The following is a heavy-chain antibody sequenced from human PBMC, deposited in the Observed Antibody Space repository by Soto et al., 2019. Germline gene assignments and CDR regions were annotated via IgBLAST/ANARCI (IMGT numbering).Heavy chain of an antibody. D-gene: IGHD1-26*01. CDR3: AREAGSGSADWYFNL. J-gene: IGHJ2*01. Sequence: QLQLQESGAGLVKPLQTLSLTCAVSGGSISSGGYSWSWIRQPPGKGLEWIGYIFPSGSTYYNPSLKSRVTISVDTSKNQFSLKMSSVTAADTAVYYCAREAGSGSADWYFNLWGRGTLVTVSS. CDR2: IFPSGST. CDR1: GGSISSGGYS. V-gene: IGHV4-30-2*01.